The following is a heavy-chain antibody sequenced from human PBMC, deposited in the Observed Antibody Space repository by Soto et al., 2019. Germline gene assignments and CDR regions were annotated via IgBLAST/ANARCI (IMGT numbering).Heavy chain of an antibody. Sequence: EVHLVEYGGGLVKAGGCLRLSCAASGFTFSTYAMNWVRQAPGKGLEWVASINGRSNYKYYADSMKGRFTISRDNANTSLYWQMNSLRAEDTAVYFCAREDGVVGASSAFDYGGQGTLVTVSS. D-gene: IGHD2-15*01. J-gene: IGHJ4*02. CDR3: AREDGVVGASSAFDY. CDR2: INGRSNYK. CDR1: GFTFSTYA. V-gene: IGHV3-21*01.